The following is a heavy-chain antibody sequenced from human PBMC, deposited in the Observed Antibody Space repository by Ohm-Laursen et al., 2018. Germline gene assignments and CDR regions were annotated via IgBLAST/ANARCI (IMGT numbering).Heavy chain of an antibody. D-gene: IGHD2-15*01. CDR3: ARGSPRNWFDP. CDR2: IYYSGST. Sequence: SETLSLTCTVSGGSISSYYWSWIRQPPGKGLEWIGYIYYSGSTNYNPSLKSRVTISVDTSKNQFSLKLSSVTAADTAVDYCARGSPRNWFDPWGQGTLVTVSS. CDR1: GGSISSYY. V-gene: IGHV4-59*01. J-gene: IGHJ5*02.